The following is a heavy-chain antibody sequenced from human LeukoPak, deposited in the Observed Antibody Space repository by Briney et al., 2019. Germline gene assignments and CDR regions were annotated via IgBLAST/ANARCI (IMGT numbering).Heavy chain of an antibody. D-gene: IGHD6-13*01. Sequence: SETLSLTCTVSGDSISSGTYYWSWIRQHPGKAPEWIGNIYYSGGTYYNPSLKSRVTMSVDTSKNQFSLKVNSVTAADTAVYYCARGLAATADRALDYWGQGTLVTVSS. V-gene: IGHV4-31*03. CDR1: GDSISSGTYY. CDR2: IYYSGGT. J-gene: IGHJ4*02. CDR3: ARGLAATADRALDY.